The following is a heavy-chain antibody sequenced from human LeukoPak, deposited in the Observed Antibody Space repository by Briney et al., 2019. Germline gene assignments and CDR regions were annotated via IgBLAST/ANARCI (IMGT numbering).Heavy chain of an antibody. D-gene: IGHD6-19*01. CDR3: AKSGYSSGWTLTGYFDY. CDR2: ISWNSGSI. CDR1: GFTFDDYA. Sequence: GGSLRLSCAASGFTFDDYAMHWVRHAPGKGLEWVSGISWNSGSIGYADSVKGRFTISRDNAKNSLYLQMNSLRAEDTALYYCAKSGYSSGWTLTGYFDYWGQGTLVTVSS. J-gene: IGHJ4*02. V-gene: IGHV3-9*01.